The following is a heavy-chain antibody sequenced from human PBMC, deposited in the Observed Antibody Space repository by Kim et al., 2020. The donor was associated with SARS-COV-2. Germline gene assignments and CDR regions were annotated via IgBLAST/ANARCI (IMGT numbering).Heavy chain of an antibody. Sequence: TYYAAPVKGRFTISRDNSKNTLYLQMNSRRADDTAVYYCARWATPRYFDYWGQGILVTV. CDR2: T. V-gene: IGHV3-23*01. CDR3: ARWATPRYFDY. J-gene: IGHJ4*02. D-gene: IGHD2-15*01.